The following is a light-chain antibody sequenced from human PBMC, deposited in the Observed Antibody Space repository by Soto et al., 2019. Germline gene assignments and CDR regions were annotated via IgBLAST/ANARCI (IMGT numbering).Light chain of an antibody. V-gene: IGKV3-11*01. J-gene: IGKJ1*01. CDR1: QSVSSY. Sequence: EIGLTQSPATLSFSPGERATLSCRASQSVSSYLAWYQQKPGQAPRLLIYDASNRATGIPARFSGSGSGTDFTLTISSLEPEDFAVYYCQQYNNWPTWKFGQGTKVDIK. CDR3: QQYNNWPTWK. CDR2: DAS.